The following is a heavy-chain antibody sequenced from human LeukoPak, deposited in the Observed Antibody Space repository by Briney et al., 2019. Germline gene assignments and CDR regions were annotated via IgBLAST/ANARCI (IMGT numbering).Heavy chain of an antibody. V-gene: IGHV1-18*01. CDR1: GYTFTSYG. CDR3: AREDRSGHSSGWYYYYYMDV. CDR2: ISAYNGNT. J-gene: IGHJ6*03. D-gene: IGHD6-19*01. Sequence: ASVKVSCXASGYTFTSYGISWVRQAPGQGLEWMGWISAYNGNTNYAQKLQGRVTMTTDTSTSTAYMELRSLRSDDTAVYYCAREDRSGHSSGWYYYYYMDVWGKGTTVTVSS.